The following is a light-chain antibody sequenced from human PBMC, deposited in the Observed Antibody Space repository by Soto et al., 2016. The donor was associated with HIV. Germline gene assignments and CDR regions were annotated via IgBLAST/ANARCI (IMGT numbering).Light chain of an antibody. CDR2: KAS. Sequence: DIQMTQSPSSLSASVGDRVTITCRASQSISSWLAWYQQKPGKAPKLLIYKASSLESGVPSRFSGSGSGTELTLTISSPQPDDFATYYCQQYNSYSPCTFGQGTKLEIK. CDR3: QQYNSYSPCT. V-gene: IGKV1-5*03. CDR1: QSISSW. J-gene: IGKJ2*02.